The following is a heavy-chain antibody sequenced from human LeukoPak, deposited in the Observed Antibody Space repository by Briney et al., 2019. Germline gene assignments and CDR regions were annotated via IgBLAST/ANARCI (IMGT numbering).Heavy chain of an antibody. D-gene: IGHD5-12*01. Sequence: ASVKVSCKASGGTFSSYAISWVRQAPGQGLEWMGGIIPIFGTANYAQKFQGRVTITADKSTSTAYMELSSLRSEDTAVYYCAGATSYYYYMDVWGKGTTVTVSS. V-gene: IGHV1-69*06. J-gene: IGHJ6*03. CDR1: GGTFSSYA. CDR3: AGATSYYYYMDV. CDR2: IIPIFGTA.